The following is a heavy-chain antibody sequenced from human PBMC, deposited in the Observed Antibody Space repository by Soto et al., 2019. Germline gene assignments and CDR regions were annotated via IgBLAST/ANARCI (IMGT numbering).Heavy chain of an antibody. J-gene: IGHJ3*02. CDR2: IYPGDSDT. CDR3: ARRIRATLAVDISGAFDI. CDR1: GYSFTSYW. D-gene: IGHD5-12*01. V-gene: IGHV5-51*01. Sequence: GESLKISCKGSGYSFTSYWIGWVRQMPGKGLEWMGIIYPGDSDTRYSPSFQGQVTISADKSISTAYLQWSSLKASDTAMYYCARRIRATLAVDISGAFDIWGQGTMVTVSS.